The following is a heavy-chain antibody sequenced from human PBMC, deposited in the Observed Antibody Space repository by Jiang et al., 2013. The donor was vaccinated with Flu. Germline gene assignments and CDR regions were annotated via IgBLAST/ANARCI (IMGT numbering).Heavy chain of an antibody. CDR3: AGLYGGNSVLHY. J-gene: IGHJ4*02. CDR2: IKSDGSTT. CDR1: GFTFSTYW. Sequence: GLVQPGGSLRLSCAASGFTFSTYWMHWVRQAPGKGLMWVSRIKSDGSTTNYADSVKGRFTISRDNAKNTLYLQMNSLRAEDTAVYYCAGLYGGNSVLHYWGQGAQVTVSS. V-gene: IGHV3-74*01. D-gene: IGHD4-23*01.